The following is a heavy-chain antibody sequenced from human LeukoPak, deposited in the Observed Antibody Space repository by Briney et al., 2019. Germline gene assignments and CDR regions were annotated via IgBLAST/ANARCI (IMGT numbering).Heavy chain of an antibody. CDR1: GFTFSSYA. J-gene: IGHJ4*02. CDR3: AKVSNQNFLAYYFDY. V-gene: IGHV3-23*01. D-gene: IGHD1-14*01. CDR2: IVNGGGTI. Sequence: GGSLRLSCAASGFTFSSYAMTWVRQAPGKGLEWVSAIVNGGGTIYYADSVKGRFTISRDNSQNTLYLQINSLRAEDTALYYCAKVSNQNFLAYYFDYWGQGTLVTVSS.